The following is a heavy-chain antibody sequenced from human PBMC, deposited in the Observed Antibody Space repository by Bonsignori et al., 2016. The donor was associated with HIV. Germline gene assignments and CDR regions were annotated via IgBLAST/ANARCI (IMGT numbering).Heavy chain of an antibody. CDR2: IRYDGGNK. Sequence: GESLKISCAASGFTFISYGMHWVRQAPGKGLEWVAFIRYDGGNKYYADSVKGRFTISRDSSKNTLYLQMNSLRAEDTAMYYCAKDASATLYHFDFWGQGTLVTVSS. J-gene: IGHJ4*02. D-gene: IGHD2-15*01. CDR1: GFTFISYG. CDR3: AKDASATLYHFDF. V-gene: IGHV3-30*02.